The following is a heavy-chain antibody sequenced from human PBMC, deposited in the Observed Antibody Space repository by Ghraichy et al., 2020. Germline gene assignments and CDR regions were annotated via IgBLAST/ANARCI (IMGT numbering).Heavy chain of an antibody. J-gene: IGHJ3*02. Sequence: GGSLRLSCAASGFTFSNAWMSWVRQAPGKGLEWVGRIKSKTDGGTTDYAAPVKGRFTISRDDSKNTLYLQMNSLKTEDTAVYYCTTDGKWAYDAFDIWGQGTMVTVSS. CDR2: IKSKTDGGTT. V-gene: IGHV3-15*01. CDR3: TTDGKWAYDAFDI. CDR1: GFTFSNAW. D-gene: IGHD1-26*01.